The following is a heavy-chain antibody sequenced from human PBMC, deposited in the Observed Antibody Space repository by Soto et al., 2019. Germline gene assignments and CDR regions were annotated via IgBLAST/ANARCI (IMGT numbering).Heavy chain of an antibody. Sequence: QVQLVQSGAEVKKPGASVKVSCKASGYTFTSYGSSWVRQAPGQGLEWMGWINVYNGNTNYAQKLQGRVTMTTDTSTSTAYLDLRSLRSDDTAAYFCARDTSRGEYDYWGQGTLVTVSS. CDR3: ARDTSRGEYDY. CDR2: INVYNGNT. J-gene: IGHJ4*02. D-gene: IGHD3-10*01. CDR1: GYTFTSYG. V-gene: IGHV1-18*01.